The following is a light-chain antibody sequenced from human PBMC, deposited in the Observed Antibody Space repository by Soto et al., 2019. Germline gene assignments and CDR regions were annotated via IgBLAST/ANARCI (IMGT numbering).Light chain of an antibody. V-gene: IGKV1-5*03. CDR2: KAS. CDR3: QQYHSYKT. Sequence: DIQMTQSPSTLSSSVGDTVTISCRASQTIDNWVAWYQQKPGKAPKLLISKASTLESGVPSRFRGSGSGTEFTLTISSLQPDDFATYYCQQYHSYKTFSQGTKVEI. CDR1: QTIDNW. J-gene: IGKJ1*01.